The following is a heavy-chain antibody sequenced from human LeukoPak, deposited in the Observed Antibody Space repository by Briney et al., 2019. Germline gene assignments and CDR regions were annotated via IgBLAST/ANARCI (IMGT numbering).Heavy chain of an antibody. CDR3: ARGRGYGYGYKLYYYYYMDV. CDR2: INHSGST. Sequence: SETLSLTCAVYGGSFSGYYWSWIRQPPGKGLEWIGEINHSGSTNYNPSLKSRVTISVDTSKNQFSLKLSSVTAADTAVYYCARGRGYGYGYKLYYYYYMDVWGKGTTVTVSS. CDR1: GGSFSGYY. J-gene: IGHJ6*03. V-gene: IGHV4-34*01. D-gene: IGHD5-18*01.